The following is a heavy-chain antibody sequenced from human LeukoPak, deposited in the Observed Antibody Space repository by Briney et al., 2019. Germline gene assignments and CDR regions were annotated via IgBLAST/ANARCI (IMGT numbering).Heavy chain of an antibody. CDR1: EFTFGDYN. V-gene: IGHV3-49*03. Sequence: GGSLRLSCTTSEFTFGDYNMNWFRQAPGKGLEWVGFIRGKAYGGTTGYAASVKGRFTISRDDSKSIAYLQMNSLKTEDTAVYYCSRDRYYGSGRGYFQHWGQGTLVTVSS. D-gene: IGHD3-10*01. CDR2: IRGKAYGGTT. CDR3: SRDRYYGSGRGYFQH. J-gene: IGHJ1*01.